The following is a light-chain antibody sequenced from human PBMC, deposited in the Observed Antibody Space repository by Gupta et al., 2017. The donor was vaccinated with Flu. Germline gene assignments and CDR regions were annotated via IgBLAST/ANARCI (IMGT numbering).Light chain of an antibody. Sequence: QSALTHPASVSGSPGQSLTISCTGTSSDVGGYNFVSWYQQHPGKAPNLMIYEVRNRPSGVSHRFSGSKSGTTASLTISGLQAEDEAYYYCSSYTSSSTLVFGGGTKLTVL. V-gene: IGLV2-14*01. CDR2: EVR. CDR1: SSDVGGYNF. J-gene: IGLJ3*02. CDR3: SSYTSSSTLV.